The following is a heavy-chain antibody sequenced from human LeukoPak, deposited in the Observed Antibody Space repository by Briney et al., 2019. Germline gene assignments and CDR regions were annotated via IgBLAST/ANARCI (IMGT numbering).Heavy chain of an antibody. CDR2: AGWAGGTT. D-gene: IGHD3-10*02. CDR1: VFNFDRYT. J-gene: IGHJ4*02. CDR3: AKELDTMFFDY. Sequence: SGGSLRLSCATSVFNFDRYTIHWVRQAPGKGLEWVSLAGWAGGTTFYSDSVRGRFTISRDSGRKSVYLQMNSLTTDDTAFYFCAKELDTMFFDYWGQGALVTVSS. V-gene: IGHV3-43*01.